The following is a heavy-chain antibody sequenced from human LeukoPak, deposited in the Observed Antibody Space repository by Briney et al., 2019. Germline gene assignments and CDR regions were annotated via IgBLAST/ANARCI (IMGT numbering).Heavy chain of an antibody. D-gene: IGHD3-10*01. J-gene: IGHJ4*02. CDR3: ARLIGSITGDY. CDR2: MNPKSGNT. Sequence: ASVKVSCKASGDTFTSYDINWVRQATGQGGEWRGGMNPKSGNTGYAQKFQGRGTITRNTSISTAYMELSSLRSEDTAVYYCARLIGSITGDYWGQGTLVTVSS. CDR1: GDTFTSYD. V-gene: IGHV1-8*01.